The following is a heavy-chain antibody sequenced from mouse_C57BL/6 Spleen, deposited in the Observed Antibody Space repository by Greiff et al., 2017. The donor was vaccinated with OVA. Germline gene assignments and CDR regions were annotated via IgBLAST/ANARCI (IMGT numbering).Heavy chain of an antibody. D-gene: IGHD2-1*01. V-gene: IGHV1-80*01. J-gene: IGHJ4*01. CDR1: GYAFSSYW. CDR2: IYPGDGDT. CDR3: EGDQGNYAYYYAMDY. Sequence: QVQLQQSGAELVKPGASVKISCKASGYAFSSYWMNWVKQRPGKGLEWIGQIYPGDGDTNYNGKFKGKATLTADKSSSTAYMQHSSLTSEDSAVYFCEGDQGNYAYYYAMDYWGQGTSVTVSS.